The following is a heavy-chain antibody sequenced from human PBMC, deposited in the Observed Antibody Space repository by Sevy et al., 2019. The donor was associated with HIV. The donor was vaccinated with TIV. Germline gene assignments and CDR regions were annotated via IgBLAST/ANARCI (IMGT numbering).Heavy chain of an antibody. CDR3: ARDSWGSGSYYQFDY. CDR2: IYYSGST. D-gene: IGHD3-10*01. Sequence: SETLSLTCTVSGGSISSGGYYWSWIRQHPGKGLEWIGYIYYSGSTYYNPSLKSRVTISVEPSKNQFSLKLSSVTAADTAVYYCARDSWGSGSYYQFDYWGQGTLVTVSS. J-gene: IGHJ4*02. V-gene: IGHV4-31*03. CDR1: GGSISSGGYY.